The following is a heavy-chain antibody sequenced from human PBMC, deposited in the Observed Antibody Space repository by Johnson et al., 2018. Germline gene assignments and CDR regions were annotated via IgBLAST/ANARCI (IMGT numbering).Heavy chain of an antibody. V-gene: IGHV3-33*01. D-gene: IGHD2-15*01. CDR1: GFTFSSYG. CDR3: ARDWVVVAAPDAFYI. J-gene: IGHJ3*02. Sequence: VQLVESGGGVVQPGRSLRLSCAASGFTFSSYGMHWVRQAPGKGLEWVAVIWYDGSNKYYADSVKGRFTISRDNSNNTLYLQMNRLRGEDTAVYYCARDWVVVAAPDAFYIWGQGTMVTVSS. CDR2: IWYDGSNK.